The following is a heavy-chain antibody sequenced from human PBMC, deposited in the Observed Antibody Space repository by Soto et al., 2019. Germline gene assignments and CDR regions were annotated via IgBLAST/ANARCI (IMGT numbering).Heavy chain of an antibody. J-gene: IGHJ3*01. Sequence: DVQLVESGGGLIQPGESLRLSCAAFGLTISGKKLLGRGRPAPGEGLEWVSALYDVDGSFYADSVKGRFTTSSDSSKTTVYLQMNDLRPDDTAVYYCATWHEREHAYDVWGQGTTVTVSS. D-gene: IGHD1-1*01. CDR3: ATWHEREHAYDV. CDR2: LYDVDGS. V-gene: IGHV3-53*01. CDR1: GLTISGKKL.